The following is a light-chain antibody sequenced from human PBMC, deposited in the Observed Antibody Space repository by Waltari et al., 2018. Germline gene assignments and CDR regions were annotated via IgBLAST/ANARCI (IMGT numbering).Light chain of an antibody. CDR3: QQYSHWPPLT. CDR1: QSVSSY. Sequence: EIVMTQSPATLSVSPGERAALSCRASQSVSSYLAWYQQKPGQAPRLLIYGSSTRATGIPARFSGSGSGTEFTLTISSLQSEDSAVYYCQQYSHWPPLTFGGGTKVEIK. CDR2: GSS. V-gene: IGKV3-15*01. J-gene: IGKJ4*01.